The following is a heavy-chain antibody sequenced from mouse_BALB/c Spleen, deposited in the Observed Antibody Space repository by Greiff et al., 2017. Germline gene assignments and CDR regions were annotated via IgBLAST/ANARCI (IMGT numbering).Heavy chain of an antibody. D-gene: IGHD2-13*01. Sequence: QVQLQQPGAELVRPGASVKLSCKASGYTFTSYWMNWVQQRPGQGLEWIGMIDPSDSETHYNQMFKDKATLTVDKSSSTAYMQLSSLTSEDSAVYYCAKEEVYGDGAWFAYWGQGTLVTVSA. V-gene: IGHV1-61*01. J-gene: IGHJ3*01. CDR1: GYTFTSYW. CDR2: IDPSDSET. CDR3: AKEEVYGDGAWFAY.